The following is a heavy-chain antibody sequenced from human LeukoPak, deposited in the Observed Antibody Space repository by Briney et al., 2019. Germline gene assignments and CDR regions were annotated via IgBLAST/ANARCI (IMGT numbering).Heavy chain of an antibody. CDR1: GYGFSSYW. D-gene: IGHD3-10*01. CDR2: IDPSDSYT. Sequence: LGESLRISCKGSGYGFSSYWINWVRQMPGKGLEWMGRIDPSDSYTNYNPSFQGHVTISADKSISTAYLQWSSLMASDTAMYYCARHTISDYWGQGTQVTVSS. CDR3: ARHTISDY. J-gene: IGHJ4*02. V-gene: IGHV5-10-1*01.